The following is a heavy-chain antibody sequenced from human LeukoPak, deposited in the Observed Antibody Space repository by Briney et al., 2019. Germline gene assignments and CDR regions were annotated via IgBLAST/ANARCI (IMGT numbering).Heavy chain of an antibody. Sequence: GGSLRLSCAASGFTFSTYGMSWVRQAPGEGLEWVSSLSGSGGDTYYADSVRGRYTISRDNSKNTLYLQMNSLRAEDTAIYYCAKARGFDYGGYVIFDYWGHGTLVTVSS. CDR2: LSGSGGDT. J-gene: IGHJ4*01. CDR3: AKARGFDYGGYVIFDY. V-gene: IGHV3-23*01. D-gene: IGHD4-17*01. CDR1: GFTFSTYG.